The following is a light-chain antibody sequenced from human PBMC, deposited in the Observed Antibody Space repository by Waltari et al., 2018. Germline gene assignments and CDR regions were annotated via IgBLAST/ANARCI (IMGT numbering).Light chain of an antibody. CDR3: TSHTTTSTLV. Sequence: QSALTQPASVSGSPGQSITLSCTGTRSDIGSSDYVSWYQQHPGKAPKLIIYEVSARPSGVSYRFSGSKSGNTASLTIFGLQPEDEADYHCTSHTTTSTLVFGGGTRLTVL. J-gene: IGLJ2*01. CDR1: RSDIGSSDY. CDR2: EVS. V-gene: IGLV2-14*01.